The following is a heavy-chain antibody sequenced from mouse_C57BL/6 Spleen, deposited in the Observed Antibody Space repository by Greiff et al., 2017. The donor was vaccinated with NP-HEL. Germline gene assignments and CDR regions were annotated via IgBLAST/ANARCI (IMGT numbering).Heavy chain of an antibody. J-gene: IGHJ3*01. CDR2: INPGSGGT. CDR3: ARSNWDPWFAY. D-gene: IGHD4-1*01. V-gene: IGHV1-54*01. Sequence: QVQLQQSGAELVRPGTSVKVSCKASGYAFTNYLIEWVKQRPGQGLEWIGVINPGSGGTNYNEKFKGKATLTADKSSSTAYMQLSSLTSEDSAVYFCARSNWDPWFAYWGQGTLVTVSA. CDR1: GYAFTNYL.